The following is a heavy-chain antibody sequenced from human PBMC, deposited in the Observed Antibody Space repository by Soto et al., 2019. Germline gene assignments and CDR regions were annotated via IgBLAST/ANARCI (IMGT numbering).Heavy chain of an antibody. V-gene: IGHV1-2*02. D-gene: IGHD3-16*01. Sequence: ASVKVSCKASGFIFTGYYIRWVRQAPGQGLEWMGWIKSNGGDPKYAQKFQDRVTMTRDTSMNTVYMELSSLRSDDSAVYYCARDERSYGEPPFDYWGQGTLVTVSS. CDR2: IKSNGGDP. CDR3: ARDERSYGEPPFDY. J-gene: IGHJ4*02. CDR1: GFIFTGYY.